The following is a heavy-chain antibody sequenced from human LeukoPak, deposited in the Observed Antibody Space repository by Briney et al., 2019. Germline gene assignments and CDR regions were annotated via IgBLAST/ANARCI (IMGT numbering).Heavy chain of an antibody. J-gene: IGHJ5*02. CDR3: ARGIRITMVRGVIPTPVNWFDP. D-gene: IGHD3-10*01. V-gene: IGHV4-34*01. Sequence: SETLSLTCAVYGVSFSGYYWSWIRQAPGKGLEWIGEINDSGSTNYNPSLKSRVTISVDTSKNQFSLKLSSVTAGDTAVYYCARGIRITMVRGVIPTPVNWFDPWGQGTLVTVSS. CDR2: INDSGST. CDR1: GVSFSGYY.